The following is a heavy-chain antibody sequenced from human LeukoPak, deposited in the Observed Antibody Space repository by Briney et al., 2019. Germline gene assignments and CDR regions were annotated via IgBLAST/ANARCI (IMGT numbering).Heavy chain of an antibody. J-gene: IGHJ4*02. Sequence: GASVKVSCKASGYTFTGYYMHWVRQAPGQGLEWMGWISAYNGNTNYAQKLQGRVTMTTDTSTSTAYMELRSLRADDTAVYYCARDIKVGRGYSGYDWSPGDYWGQGTLVTVSS. D-gene: IGHD5-12*01. CDR1: GYTFTGYY. CDR2: ISAYNGNT. V-gene: IGHV1-18*04. CDR3: ARDIKVGRGYSGYDWSPGDY.